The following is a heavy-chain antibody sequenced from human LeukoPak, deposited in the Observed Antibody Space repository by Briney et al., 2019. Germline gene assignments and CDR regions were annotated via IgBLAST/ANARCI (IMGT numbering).Heavy chain of an antibody. CDR2: ITSGGDYI. CDR3: ARGHYDVLAASYKWTPDY. CDR1: GFTFNTFD. D-gene: IGHD3-9*01. Sequence: GGSLRLSCAASGFTFNTFDMNWVRQAPGKGLEWVSSITSGGDYIYYADSVKGRFTTSRDNAKNSLSLQLNSLRVEDTAVYYCARGHYDVLAASYKWTPDYWGQGTLVTVSS. J-gene: IGHJ4*02. V-gene: IGHV3-21*01.